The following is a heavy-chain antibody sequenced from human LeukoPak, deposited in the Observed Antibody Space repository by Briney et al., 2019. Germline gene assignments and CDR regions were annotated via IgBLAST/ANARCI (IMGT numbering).Heavy chain of an antibody. J-gene: IGHJ6*02. CDR3: ARVEGAARYYGMDV. D-gene: IGHD2-15*01. CDR1: GFTFNNYG. Sequence: GGPLTLSFAASGFTFNNYGTLWVRQAPPKGLLSISLIGASGESTYYADYVKGRFTISRDNSKNTLALQMNSLRAEDTAVYYCARVEGAARYYGMDVWGQGTLVTVSS. CDR2: IGASGEST. V-gene: IGHV3-23*01.